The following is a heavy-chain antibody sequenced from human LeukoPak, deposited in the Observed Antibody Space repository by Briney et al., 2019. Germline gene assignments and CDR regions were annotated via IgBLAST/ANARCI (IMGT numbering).Heavy chain of an antibody. V-gene: IGHV3-23*01. D-gene: IGHD3-10*01. CDR3: AKRDYGSGSYPFDY. Sequence: GGSLRLSCAASGFTFSSYAMSWVRQAPGKGLEWVSAISGSGGSTYYADSVKGRFTISRDNSKNTLYLQMNSLIAEDTAVYYCAKRDYGSGSYPFDYWGQGTLVTVSS. CDR1: GFTFSSYA. J-gene: IGHJ4*02. CDR2: ISGSGGST.